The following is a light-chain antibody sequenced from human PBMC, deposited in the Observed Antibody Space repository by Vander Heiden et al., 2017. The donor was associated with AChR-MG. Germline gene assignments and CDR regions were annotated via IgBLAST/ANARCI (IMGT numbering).Light chain of an antibody. Sequence: QSVLTPPPSASGTPGQKVTISCSGSSSNIGSNYVYWYQQLPGTAPKLLIYRNNQRPSGVPDRFSGSKSGTSASLAISGLRSEDEADYYCAAWDDSLSALFGGGTKLTVL. V-gene: IGLV1-47*01. CDR1: SSNIGSNY. J-gene: IGLJ2*01. CDR2: RNN. CDR3: AAWDDSLSAL.